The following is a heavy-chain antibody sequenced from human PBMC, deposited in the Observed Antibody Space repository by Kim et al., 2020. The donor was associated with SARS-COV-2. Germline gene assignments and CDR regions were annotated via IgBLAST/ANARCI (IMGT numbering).Heavy chain of an antibody. Sequence: GGSLRLSCAASGFTFSSYGMHWVRQAPGKGLEWVAVISYDGSNKYYADSVKGRFTISRDNFKNTLYLQMNSLRAEDTAVYYCAKEEGSGYSSGWTYYYYGMDVWGQGTTVTVSS. CDR2: ISYDGSNK. J-gene: IGHJ6*02. D-gene: IGHD6-19*01. V-gene: IGHV3-30*18. CDR1: GFTFSSYG. CDR3: AKEEGSGYSSGWTYYYYGMDV.